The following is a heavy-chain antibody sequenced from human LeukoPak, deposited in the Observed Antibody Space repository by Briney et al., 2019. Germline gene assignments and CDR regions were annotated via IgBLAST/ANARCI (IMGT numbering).Heavy chain of an antibody. CDR2: LIDSGGST. CDR3: ANPPRESRDCSSSICPFDY. D-gene: IGHD2-2*01. J-gene: IGHJ4*02. CDR1: GFTISSYA. V-gene: IGHV3-23*01. Sequence: VASLILYCAASGFTISSYALSWVGGAPGKGLEPFFSLIDSGGSTYYADSVKGRFTISRDNSKNTLYLQMNSLRAEDTAVYYCANPPRESRDCSSSICPFDYWGQGTLVTVSS.